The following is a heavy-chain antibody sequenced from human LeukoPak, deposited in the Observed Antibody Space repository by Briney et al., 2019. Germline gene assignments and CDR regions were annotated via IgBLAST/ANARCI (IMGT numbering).Heavy chain of an antibody. Sequence: ASVKVSCKTSGYNFSTYAITWVRRVPGQAPEWMGWISAFNGNPNYARKPQGRVTMTTDTSTRTAYMDVRSLRSDDTAMYYCARTVGGSSYGYPNYYFDYWGQGTLVTVSS. D-gene: IGHD5-18*01. CDR3: ARTVGGSSYGYPNYYFDY. CDR2: ISAFNGNP. J-gene: IGHJ4*02. CDR1: GYNFSTYA. V-gene: IGHV1-18*01.